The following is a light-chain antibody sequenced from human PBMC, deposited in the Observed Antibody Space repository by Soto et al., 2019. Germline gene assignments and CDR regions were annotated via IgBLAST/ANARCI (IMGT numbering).Light chain of an antibody. CDR2: KAS. CDR3: QQFHSYSYT. Sequence: DIQMTQPPSTLSASVGDRVTITCRASRSIDSWLAWYQQKPGKAPKLLIYKASDLESGVPSKFSGSGSGTEFTLAISSLEPDDFATYYCQQFHSYSYTFGQGTKLEIK. J-gene: IGKJ2*01. V-gene: IGKV1-5*03. CDR1: RSIDSW.